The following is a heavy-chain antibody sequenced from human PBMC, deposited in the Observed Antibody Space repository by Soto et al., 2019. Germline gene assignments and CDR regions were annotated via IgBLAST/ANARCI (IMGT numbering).Heavy chain of an antibody. Sequence: PSETLSLTCTVCRGSIRDYDGGGIRQPPGKGLEWVGYFYDSGSTKYNPSLKSRVTISVDTSKNQISLEMKSVTVADTAVYYCASVGRGGYSNTWFDPWGQGTLVTVSS. CDR3: ASVGRGGYSNTWFDP. J-gene: IGHJ5*02. CDR2: FYDSGST. D-gene: IGHD5-12*01. CDR1: RGSIRDYD. V-gene: IGHV4-59*01.